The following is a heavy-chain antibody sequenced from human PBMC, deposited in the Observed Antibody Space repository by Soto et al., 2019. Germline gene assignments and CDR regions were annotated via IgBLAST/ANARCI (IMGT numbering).Heavy chain of an antibody. V-gene: IGHV3-48*02. CDR1: GCAFNAYN. CDR3: VRDFMWDFDY. CDR2: MSITDAI. J-gene: IGHJ4*02. Sequence: GGSLRLSCATSGCAFNAYNMNWGRQAPGKGLEWGSYMSITDAIYYADSVRGRFTISRDYSKNSLDLQMNSLREEDTAVYSCVRDFMWDFDYWGQGTLVTVSS. D-gene: IGHD1-26*01.